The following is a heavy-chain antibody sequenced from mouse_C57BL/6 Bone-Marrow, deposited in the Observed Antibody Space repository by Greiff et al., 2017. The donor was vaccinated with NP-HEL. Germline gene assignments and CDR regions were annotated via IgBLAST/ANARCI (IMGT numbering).Heavy chain of an antibody. CDR1: GYSITSDY. J-gene: IGHJ4*01. CDR2: ISHSGST. Sequence: EVQRVESGPGLAKPSQTLSLTCSVTGYSITSDYWNWIRKFPGNKLEYMGYISHSGSTDHNPPLKSRISITRDTSKNQYYLQLNSVTTEDKATYYCAKSPLWLRRNYYAMDCWGQGTSVTVSS. V-gene: IGHV3-8*01. D-gene: IGHD2-2*01. CDR3: AKSPLWLRRNYYAMDC.